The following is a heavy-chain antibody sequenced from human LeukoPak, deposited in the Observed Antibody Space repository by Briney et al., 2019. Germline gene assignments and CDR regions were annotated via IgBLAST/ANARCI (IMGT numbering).Heavy chain of an antibody. Sequence: PGGSLRLSCAASGFTFSSYWMRWVRQPPGKGLEWVANIKNDGSEKDYVDSVKCRSTISRDNAKNSLYLQMNSVRAEDTAVYYCARGLRWCDYWGQGTLVTVSP. CDR1: GFTFSSYW. V-gene: IGHV3-7*01. CDR2: IKNDGSEK. J-gene: IGHJ4*02. CDR3: ARGLRWCDY. D-gene: IGHD4-23*01.